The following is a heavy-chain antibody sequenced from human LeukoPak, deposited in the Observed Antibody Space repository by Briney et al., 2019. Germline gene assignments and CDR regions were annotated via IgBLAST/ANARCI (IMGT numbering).Heavy chain of an antibody. D-gene: IGHD1-26*01. CDR2: IYYSGST. Sequence: SETLSLTCTASGGPISSYYWSWIRQPPGKGLEWIGYIYYSGSTNYNPSLKSRVTISVDTSKNQFSLKLSSVTAADTAVYYCARDLVGATSAFDIWGQGTMVTVSS. J-gene: IGHJ3*02. V-gene: IGHV4-59*01. CDR3: ARDLVGATSAFDI. CDR1: GGPISSYY.